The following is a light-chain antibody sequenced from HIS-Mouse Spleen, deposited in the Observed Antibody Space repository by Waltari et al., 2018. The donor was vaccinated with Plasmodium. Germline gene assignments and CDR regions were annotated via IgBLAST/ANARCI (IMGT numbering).Light chain of an antibody. CDR2: EDS. J-gene: IGLJ3*02. CDR1: ALPKKY. Sequence: SYELTQPPPVSVSPGQTARITCSGDALPKKYPYWYQQNSGQAPVLVIYEDSKRPPGIPERFSGSSSGTMATLTISGAQVEDEADYYCYSTDSSGNHRVFGGGTKLTVL. CDR3: YSTDSSGNHRV. V-gene: IGLV3-10*01.